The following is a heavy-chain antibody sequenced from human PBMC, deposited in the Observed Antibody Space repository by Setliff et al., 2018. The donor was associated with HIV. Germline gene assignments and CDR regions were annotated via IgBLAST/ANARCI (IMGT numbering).Heavy chain of an antibody. Sequence: SVKVSCKASGGSFKTYAINCVRQAPGQGLEWMGGIIPIFGTATYAQKFQGRVTITADESTNTAYMELRSLRSDDTAVYYCARAREMATINYYYNYLDVWGKGTTVTVSS. CDR2: IIPIFGTA. CDR3: ARAREMATINYYYNYLDV. D-gene: IGHD5-12*01. CDR1: GGSFKTYA. J-gene: IGHJ6*03. V-gene: IGHV1-69*13.